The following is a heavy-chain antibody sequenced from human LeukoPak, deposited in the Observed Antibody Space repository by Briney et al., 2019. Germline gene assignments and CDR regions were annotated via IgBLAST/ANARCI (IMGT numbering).Heavy chain of an antibody. D-gene: IGHD2-15*01. CDR3: AKAQRDFVVVVAATRDYYYYGMDV. V-gene: IGHV3-23*01. Sequence: GGSLRLSCAASGFIFSTYAMSWVRQAPGKGLEWVSAISGSGGSTYFADSVKGRFTISRDNPKNTLYLQMNSLRAEDTAVYYCAKAQRDFVVVVAATRDYYYYGMDVWGQGTTVTVSS. CDR1: GFIFSTYA. CDR2: ISGSGGST. J-gene: IGHJ6*02.